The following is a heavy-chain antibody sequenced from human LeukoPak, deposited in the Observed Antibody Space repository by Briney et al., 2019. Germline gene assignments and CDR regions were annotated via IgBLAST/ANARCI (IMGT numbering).Heavy chain of an antibody. D-gene: IGHD3-3*01. J-gene: IGHJ1*01. V-gene: IGHV4-30-2*01. CDR1: GGSISSGGYS. Sequence: SETLSLTCAVSGGSISSGGYSWSWIRQPPGKGLEWIGYIYHSGSTYYNPSLKSRVTISVDRSKNQFSLKLSSVTAADTAVYYCARGDFWSAPFIHWGQGTLVTVSS. CDR2: IYHSGST. CDR3: ARGDFWSAPFIH.